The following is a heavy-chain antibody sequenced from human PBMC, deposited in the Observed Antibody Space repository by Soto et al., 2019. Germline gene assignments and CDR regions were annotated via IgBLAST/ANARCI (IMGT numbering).Heavy chain of an antibody. CDR3: ARDGIRKYYDFWSGYRTAGFGMDV. Sequence: PXGSLRLSCAASGFTFSSYAMHWVRQAPGKGLEWVAVISYDGSNKYYADSVKGRFTISRDNSKNTLYLQMNSLRAEDTAVYYCARDGIRKYYDFWSGYRTAGFGMDVWGQGTTVTVSS. V-gene: IGHV3-30-3*01. CDR1: GFTFSSYA. CDR2: ISYDGSNK. D-gene: IGHD3-3*01. J-gene: IGHJ6*02.